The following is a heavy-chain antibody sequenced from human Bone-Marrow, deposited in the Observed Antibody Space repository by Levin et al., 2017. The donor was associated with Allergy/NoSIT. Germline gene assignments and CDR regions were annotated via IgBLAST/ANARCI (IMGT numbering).Heavy chain of an antibody. V-gene: IGHV3-11*01. J-gene: IGHJ4*02. CDR3: AREYCSGDNCYYIVDY. CDR2: IGFSGGTI. CDR1: GFTFSDSY. Sequence: PGGSLRLSCAASGFTFSDSYMSWIRQAPGRGLEWVSYIGFSGGTIYYADSVKGRFTISRDNAKNSLFLQMNSLRAEDTAVYYCAREYCSGDNCYYIVDYWGQGTLVTVSS. D-gene: IGHD2-15*01.